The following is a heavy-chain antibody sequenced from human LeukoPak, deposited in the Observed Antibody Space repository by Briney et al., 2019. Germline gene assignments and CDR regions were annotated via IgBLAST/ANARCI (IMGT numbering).Heavy chain of an antibody. CDR2: IYTSGRP. CDR3: ARENSGSYRECDY. Sequence: SETLSLTCTASGGSISSYYWGWIRQPAGKGLGLIRRIYTSGRPNYNASLKSRVNLSVDTSKNQFCLQLSSVTGADPAVFYGARENSGSYRECDYGGQEPLVSVS. CDR1: GGSISSYY. J-gene: IGHJ4*02. V-gene: IGHV4-4*07. D-gene: IGHD1-26*01.